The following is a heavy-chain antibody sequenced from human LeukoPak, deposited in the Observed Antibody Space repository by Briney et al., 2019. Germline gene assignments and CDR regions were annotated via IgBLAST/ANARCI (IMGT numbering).Heavy chain of an antibody. CDR1: GYTFTIYY. CDR3: ARDNSVGDNAWWFDP. CDR2: INPTGGST. V-gene: IGHV1-46*01. J-gene: IGHJ5*02. Sequence: ASVKVSCKASGYTFTIYYMHWVRQPPGQGLEWMGLINPTGGSTGYAQKFQGRVTMTRDMSTSTDYMELSSLRSEDTAIYYCARDNSVGDNAWWFDPWGQGTLVTVSS. D-gene: IGHD1-26*01.